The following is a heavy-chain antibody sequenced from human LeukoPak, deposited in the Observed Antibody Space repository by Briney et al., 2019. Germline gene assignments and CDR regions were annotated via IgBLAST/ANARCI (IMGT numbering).Heavy chain of an antibody. D-gene: IGHD6-13*01. CDR1: GFTFITYW. CDR2: IKQDGSDK. V-gene: IGHV3-7*01. Sequence: PGGSLRLSCAASGFTFITYWMTWVRQAPGKGLEWVANIKQDGSDKYYVDSVKGRFTVSRDNAKNSLYLQMNSLRAEDTAVYYCARVYRSSSGYCFDFWGQGTLVTVSS. CDR3: ARVYRSSSGYCFDF. J-gene: IGHJ4*02.